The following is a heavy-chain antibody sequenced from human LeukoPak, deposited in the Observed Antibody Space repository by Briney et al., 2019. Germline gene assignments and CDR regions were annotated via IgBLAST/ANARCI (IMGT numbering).Heavy chain of an antibody. J-gene: IGHJ3*02. CDR3: ARFSRITWGDWGDAFDI. Sequence: SETLSLTCSVYGGSFSDYFWSWIRQSPGKGLEWIGEIDDGGNTNYNPSLMSRVIVSMEKSKKQFSLVMRSVAAADTAVYYCARFSRITWGDWGDAFDIWGQATTVIVSS. D-gene: IGHD2-21*02. CDR1: GGSFSDYF. CDR2: IDDGGNT. V-gene: IGHV4-34*01.